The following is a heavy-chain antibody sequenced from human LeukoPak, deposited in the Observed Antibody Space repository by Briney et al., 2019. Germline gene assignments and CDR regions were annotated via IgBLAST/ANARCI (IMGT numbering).Heavy chain of an antibody. CDR1: GFXFSNYG. CDR3: AKDIRGYSYGYIDY. Sequence: GGSLRLSCGASGFXFSNYGIHWVRQAPGRGLEWVVFISYGGSNKYYADSVKGRFTISRDNSKNTLYLQMNSLRAEDTAVYYCAKDIRGYSYGYIDYWGQGTLVTVSS. D-gene: IGHD5-18*01. J-gene: IGHJ4*02. CDR2: ISYGGSNK. V-gene: IGHV3-30*18.